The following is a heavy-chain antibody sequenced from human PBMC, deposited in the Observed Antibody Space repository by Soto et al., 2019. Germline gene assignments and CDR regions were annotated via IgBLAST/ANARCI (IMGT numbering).Heavy chain of an antibody. Sequence: SETLSLTCTVPGGSISSGGYYWSWIRQHPGKGLEWIGYIYYSGSTYYNPSLKSRVTISVDTSKNQFSLKLSSVTAADTAVYYCASLGLDYYYGMDVWGQGTTVTVSS. D-gene: IGHD3-16*01. J-gene: IGHJ6*02. CDR3: ASLGLDYYYGMDV. V-gene: IGHV4-31*03. CDR2: IYYSGST. CDR1: GGSISSGGYY.